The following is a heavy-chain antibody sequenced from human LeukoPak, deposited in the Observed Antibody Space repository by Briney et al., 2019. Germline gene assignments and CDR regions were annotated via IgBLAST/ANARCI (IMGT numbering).Heavy chain of an antibody. D-gene: IGHD2-2*01. Sequence: GGSLRLSCAASGFTLSSYSMNWVRQAPGKGLEWVSSISSSSSYIYYADSVKGRFTISRDNAKNSLYLQMNSLRAEDTAVYYCARESIVVVPAADYYYYGMDVWGQGTTVTVSS. CDR1: GFTLSSYS. J-gene: IGHJ6*02. CDR2: ISSSSSYI. CDR3: ARESIVVVPAADYYYYGMDV. V-gene: IGHV3-21*01.